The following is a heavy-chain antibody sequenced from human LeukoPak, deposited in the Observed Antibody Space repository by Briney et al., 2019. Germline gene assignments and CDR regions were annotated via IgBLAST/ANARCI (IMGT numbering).Heavy chain of an antibody. V-gene: IGHV3-74*01. J-gene: IGHJ4*02. CDR1: GFTFSSHW. CDR2: INSDGTST. CDR3: ARGSDSNYPGY. Sequence: PGGSLRLSCAASGFTFSSHWMHWVRQAPGKGLVWVSRINSDGTSTSYADSVKGRFTISRDNAKNTLYLQMNSLRAEDTAVYYCARGSDSNYPGYWGQGTLVTVSS. D-gene: IGHD4-11*01.